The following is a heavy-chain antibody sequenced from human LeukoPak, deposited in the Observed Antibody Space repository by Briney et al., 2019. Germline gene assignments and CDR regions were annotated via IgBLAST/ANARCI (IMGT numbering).Heavy chain of an antibody. CDR3: ARESHETREDY. V-gene: IGHV1-18*01. J-gene: IGHJ4*02. CDR1: GYTFTSYG. D-gene: IGHD1-1*01. Sequence: ASVKVSCKASGYTFTSYGISWVRQAPGQGLEWMGWISAYNGNTNYAQRLQGRVTMTTDTSTNTAYMDLRSLRSDDTAVYYCARESHETREDYWGQGTLVTVSS. CDR2: ISAYNGNT.